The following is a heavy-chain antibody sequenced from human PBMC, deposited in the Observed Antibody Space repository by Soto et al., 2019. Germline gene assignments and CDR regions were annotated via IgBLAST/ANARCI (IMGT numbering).Heavy chain of an antibody. V-gene: IGHV1-69*08. CDR3: ARDSPLGSTYSGYDAIDS. CDR2: TIPILDVA. Sequence: QVQLVQSGAEVKKPGSSVKVSCKASGGTFSTSTFTWVRQAPGQGLEWMGRTIPILDVADYAQDFQGRVTLTGHQSTSTAYMELTSLTSKDTAVYYWARDSPLGSTYSGYDAIDSWGQGTLVTVSS. D-gene: IGHD5-12*01. J-gene: IGHJ4*02. CDR1: GGTFSTST.